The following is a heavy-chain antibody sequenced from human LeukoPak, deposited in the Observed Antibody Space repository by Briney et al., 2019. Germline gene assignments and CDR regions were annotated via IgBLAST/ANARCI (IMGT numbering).Heavy chain of an antibody. Sequence: PSETLSLTCAVYGGSFSGYYWSWIRQPPGKGLEWIGEINHSGSTNYNPSLKSRVTISVDTSKNQFSLKLSSVTAADTAVYYCARQGLWFGEALFDYWGQGTLVTVSS. V-gene: IGHV4-34*01. J-gene: IGHJ4*02. CDR3: ARQGLWFGEALFDY. CDR2: INHSGST. CDR1: GGSFSGYY. D-gene: IGHD3-10*01.